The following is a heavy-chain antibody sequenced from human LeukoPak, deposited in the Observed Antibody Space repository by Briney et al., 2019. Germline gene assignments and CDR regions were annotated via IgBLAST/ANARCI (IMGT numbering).Heavy chain of an antibody. CDR1: GFTFDDYA. D-gene: IGHD3-9*01. Sequence: PGGSLRLSCAASGFTFDDYAMHWVRQAPGKGLEWVSGISWNSGSIGYADSVKGRFTISRDNAKNSLYLQMNSLRAEDTALYYCAKEPHYDILTGSYYYGMDAWGQGTTVTVSS. CDR3: AKEPHYDILTGSYYYGMDA. J-gene: IGHJ6*02. V-gene: IGHV3-9*01. CDR2: ISWNSGSI.